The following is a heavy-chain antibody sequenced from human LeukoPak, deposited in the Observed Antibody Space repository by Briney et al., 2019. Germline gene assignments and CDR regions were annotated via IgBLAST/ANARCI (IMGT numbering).Heavy chain of an antibody. J-gene: IGHJ5*02. CDR3: TRDES. Sequence: GGSLRLSCAASGFTFRWYWMSWVRQAPGKGLEWVANVKQDGSGKYYVASVKGRFTISRDNAKNSLYLQMNSLRAEDTAVYYCTRDESWGQGTLVTVSS. CDR1: GFTFRWYW. V-gene: IGHV3-7*01. CDR2: VKQDGSGK.